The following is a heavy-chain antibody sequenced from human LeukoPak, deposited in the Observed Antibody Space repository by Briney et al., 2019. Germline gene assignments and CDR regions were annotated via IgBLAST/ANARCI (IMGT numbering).Heavy chain of an antibody. Sequence: GESLKISCKGSGYSFTSYWIGWVRQMPGKGLEWMGIIYPGDSDTRYSPSFQGQVTISADKSISTAYLQWSSLKASDTAMYYCARRIVRPNGVYYFDYWGQGTLVTVSS. D-gene: IGHD2-8*01. CDR1: GYSFTSYW. J-gene: IGHJ4*02. V-gene: IGHV5-51*01. CDR2: IYPGDSDT. CDR3: ARRIVRPNGVYYFDY.